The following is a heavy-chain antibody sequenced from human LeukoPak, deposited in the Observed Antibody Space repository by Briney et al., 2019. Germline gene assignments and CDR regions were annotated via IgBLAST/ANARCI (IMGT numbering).Heavy chain of an antibody. Sequence: GGSLRLSCAASGITLSDYWMFWVRQGPGQGLLHVSRIESDGTRTVYADSVKGRFTISRDNAKNTMYLQMNSLRAEDTAVYYCVRGGHKLDIETSRYFYGLDVWGQGTTVTVSS. D-gene: IGHD3/OR15-3a*01. J-gene: IGHJ6*02. CDR1: GITLSDYW. V-gene: IGHV3-74*03. CDR3: VRGGHKLDIETSRYFYGLDV. CDR2: IESDGTRT.